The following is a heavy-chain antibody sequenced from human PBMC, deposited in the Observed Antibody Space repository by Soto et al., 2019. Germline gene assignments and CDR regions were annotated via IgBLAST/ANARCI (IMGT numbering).Heavy chain of an antibody. V-gene: IGHV1-18*01. D-gene: IGHD3-10*01. Sequence: GASVKVSCKTSGYTFTDHGIDWVRQAPGQGLEWVGWVSSYNGNTNYAYNLKDRVIVTTDASTSTAYMELRGLRSDDTAVYYCAREVEGSYSPADFWGQGTPVTVSS. CDR1: GYTFTDHG. CDR3: AREVEGSYSPADF. CDR2: VSSYNGNT. J-gene: IGHJ4*02.